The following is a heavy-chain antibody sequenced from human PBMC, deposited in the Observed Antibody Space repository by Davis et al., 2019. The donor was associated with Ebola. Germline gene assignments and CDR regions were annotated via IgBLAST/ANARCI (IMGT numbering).Heavy chain of an antibody. V-gene: IGHV4-34*01. D-gene: IGHD2-2*01. Sequence: MPSETLSLTCAVYGGSFSGYYWTWIRQPPGKGLEWIGEINHSGSTNYNPSLKSRVTISVETSKNQFSLKLSSVTAADTAVYYCARGRRLYCSSTSCYRSPFDYWGQGTLVTVSS. J-gene: IGHJ4*02. CDR1: GGSFSGYY. CDR2: INHSGST. CDR3: ARGRRLYCSSTSCYRSPFDY.